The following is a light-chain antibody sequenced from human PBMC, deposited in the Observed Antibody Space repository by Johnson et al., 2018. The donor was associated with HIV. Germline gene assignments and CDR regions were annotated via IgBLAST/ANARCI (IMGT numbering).Light chain of an antibody. V-gene: IGLV1-51*01. CDR3: GTWDSSLSAGGFV. Sequence: QSVLTQPPSVSAAPGQKVTISCSGSSSNIGNNYVSWYQQLPGTAPKLLIYDNNKRPSGIPDRFSGSKSGTSATLGITGLQTGYEADYYCGTWDSSLSAGGFVFGTGTKVTVL. J-gene: IGLJ1*01. CDR2: DNN. CDR1: SSNIGNNY.